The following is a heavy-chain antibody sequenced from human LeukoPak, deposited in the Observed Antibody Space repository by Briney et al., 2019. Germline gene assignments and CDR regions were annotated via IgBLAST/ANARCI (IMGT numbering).Heavy chain of an antibody. CDR3: ATGHSSGWFDF. D-gene: IGHD6-19*01. Sequence: PSETLTLICSVSGGSVSSDYWSWIRHSPGTGLEWIGYIYHPTTTNYNPSLKSRVSMSLDTSKNQFSLDLTSVTAADTAMYFCATGHSSGWFDFWGRGTLVTVSS. CDR1: GGSVSSDY. CDR2: IYHPTTT. J-gene: IGHJ4*02. V-gene: IGHV4-59*02.